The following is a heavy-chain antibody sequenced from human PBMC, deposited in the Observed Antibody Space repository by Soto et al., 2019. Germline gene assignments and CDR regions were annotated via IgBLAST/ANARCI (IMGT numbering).Heavy chain of an antibody. CDR3: ARAAWGLWFGYMDI. D-gene: IGHD3-10*01. J-gene: IGHJ6*03. CDR2: LYSGGNT. Sequence: LRLSCAASGFSVSSSYMSWARQAPGKGLEWVSVLYSGGNTYYADSVKGRFTISRHNSENTLYLQMNSLRLEDTAVYYCARAAWGLWFGYMDIWGKGTTVTVSS. CDR1: GFSVSSSY. V-gene: IGHV3-53*04.